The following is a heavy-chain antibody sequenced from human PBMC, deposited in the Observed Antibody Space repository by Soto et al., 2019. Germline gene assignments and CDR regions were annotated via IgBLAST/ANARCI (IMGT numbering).Heavy chain of an antibody. Sequence: GGSLRLSCTASGFTFSRYAMSWVRQAPGKGLEWVSTISDSGSTYYAESVKGRLTISRDNSKHTLYLQMNSLRAEDTAVYYCEKGGLGDWSTTSCLFHFDYWGPGALVTVSS. CDR3: EKGGLGDWSTTSCLFHFDY. J-gene: IGHJ4*02. CDR2: ISDSGST. CDR1: GFTFSRYA. D-gene: IGHD2-2*01. V-gene: IGHV3-23*01.